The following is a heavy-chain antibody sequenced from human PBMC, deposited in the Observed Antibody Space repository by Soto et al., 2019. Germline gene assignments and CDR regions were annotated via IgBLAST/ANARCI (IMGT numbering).Heavy chain of an antibody. CDR3: ARSRVIVVVPAAINWFDP. CDR1: GGSISSSSYY. Sequence: KPSETLSLTCTVSGGSISSSSYYWGWIRQPPGKGLEWIGSIYYSGSTYYNPSLKSRVTISVDTSKNQFSLKLSSVTAADTAVYYCARSRVIVVVPAAINWFDPWGQGTLVTVSS. V-gene: IGHV4-39*01. D-gene: IGHD2-2*01. CDR2: IYYSGST. J-gene: IGHJ5*02.